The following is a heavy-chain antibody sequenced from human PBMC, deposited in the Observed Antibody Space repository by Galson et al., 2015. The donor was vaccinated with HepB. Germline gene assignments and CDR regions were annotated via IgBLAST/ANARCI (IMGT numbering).Heavy chain of an antibody. J-gene: IGHJ5*02. V-gene: IGHV1-3*01. CDR2: INAGNGNT. CDR3: ARDPLTTGYYDFWSGPGGWFDP. D-gene: IGHD3-3*01. CDR1: GYTFTSYA. Sequence: SVKVSCKASGYTFTSYAMHWVRQAPGQRLEWMGWINAGNGNTKYSQKFQGRVTITRDTSASTAYMELSSLRSEDTAVYYCARDPLTTGYYDFWSGPGGWFDPWGQEPWSPSPQ.